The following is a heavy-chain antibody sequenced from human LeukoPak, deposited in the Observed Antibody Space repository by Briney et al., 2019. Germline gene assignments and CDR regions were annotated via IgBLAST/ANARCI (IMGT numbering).Heavy chain of an antibody. CDR1: GFTFSNYA. D-gene: IGHD2-15*01. CDR3: AKDQRYWAV. CDR2: VSTSGVDT. V-gene: IGHV3-23*01. J-gene: IGHJ6*02. Sequence: GGSLRLSCAVSGFTFSNYAMSWVRQAPGKGLEWVSGVSTSGVDTYYADSVKGRFTISRDNSKNTLYLQMNSLRAEDTVVYYCAKDQRYWAVWGQGTTVTVSS.